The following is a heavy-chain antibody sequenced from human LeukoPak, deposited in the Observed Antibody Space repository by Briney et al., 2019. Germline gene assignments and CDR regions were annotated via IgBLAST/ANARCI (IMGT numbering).Heavy chain of an antibody. Sequence: GGSLRLSCAASGFTFDDYAMHWVRQAPGKGLEWVSGISWNSGSIGYADSVKGRFTISRDNAKNSLYLQMNSLRAEDTALYYCAKDGVGYYGSGSYYTYWGQGTLVTVSS. V-gene: IGHV3-9*01. CDR2: ISWNSGSI. J-gene: IGHJ4*02. CDR3: AKDGVGYYGSGSYYTY. CDR1: GFTFDDYA. D-gene: IGHD3-10*01.